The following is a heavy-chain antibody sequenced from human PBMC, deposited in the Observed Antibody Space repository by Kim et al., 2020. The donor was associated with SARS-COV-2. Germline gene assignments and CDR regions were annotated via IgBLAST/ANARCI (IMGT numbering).Heavy chain of an antibody. CDR1: GFTLSDAW. CDR3: TTTLVLRKFDWRWFDP. CDR2: IKSRADGATT. J-gene: IGHJ5*02. D-gene: IGHD3-9*01. Sequence: GGSLRLSCAASGFTLSDAWMTWVRQVPGKGLEWVGRIKSRADGATTHYAAPVKGRFIISRDDSRNTMFLQMNSLKREDTAVYYCTTTLVLRKFDWRWFDPWGPGTLVTVSS. V-gene: IGHV3-15*05.